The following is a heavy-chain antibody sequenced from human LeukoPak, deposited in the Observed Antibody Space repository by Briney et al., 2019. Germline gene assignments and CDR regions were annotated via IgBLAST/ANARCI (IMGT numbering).Heavy chain of an antibody. CDR1: GGSISSYY. J-gene: IGHJ6*02. CDR3: ARACGYSGYDHHRYYYYYGMDV. CDR2: IYYSGST. D-gene: IGHD5-12*01. Sequence: PSETLSLTCTVSGGSISSYYWSWIRQPPGKGLEWIGYIYYSGSTNYNPSLKSRVTISVDTSKNQFSLKLSSVTAADTAVYYCARACGYSGYDHHRYYYYYGMDVWGQGTTVTVSS. V-gene: IGHV4-59*01.